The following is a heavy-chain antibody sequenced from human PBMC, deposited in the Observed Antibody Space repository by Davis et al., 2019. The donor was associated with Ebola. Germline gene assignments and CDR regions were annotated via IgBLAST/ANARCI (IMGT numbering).Heavy chain of an antibody. CDR1: GFTFSSYW. CDR2: IKQDGSEK. Sequence: PGGSLRLSCAASGFTFSSYWMSWVRQAPGKGLEWVANIKQDGSEKYYVDSVKGRFTIARDNAKNSLYLQMNSLRAEDTAVYYCARSPSSIAARPHNRYYYYMDVWGKGTTVTVSS. J-gene: IGHJ6*03. D-gene: IGHD6-6*01. CDR3: ARSPSSIAARPHNRYYYYMDV. V-gene: IGHV3-7*01.